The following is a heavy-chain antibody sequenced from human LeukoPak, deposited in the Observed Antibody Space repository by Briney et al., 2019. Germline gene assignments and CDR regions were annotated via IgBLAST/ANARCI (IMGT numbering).Heavy chain of an antibody. CDR2: IMPLFGTA. J-gene: IGHJ5*02. D-gene: IGHD4-11*01. V-gene: IGHV1-69*05. CDR1: GGTFNNSA. Sequence: SVKVSCKTSGGTFNNSAISWVRQAPGQGLEWLGGIMPLFGTAGYAQKFQGRVTITKEESTRTVYLELTSLTSDDTAVYYCARDVHVDYMSGWFDPWGQGTLVSASS. CDR3: ARDVHVDYMSGWFDP.